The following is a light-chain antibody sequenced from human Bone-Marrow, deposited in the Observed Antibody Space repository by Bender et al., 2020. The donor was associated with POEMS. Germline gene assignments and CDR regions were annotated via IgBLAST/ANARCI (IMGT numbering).Light chain of an antibody. CDR3: SSTARDLSPLL. CDR1: YDDDVY. CDR2: DIY. Sequence: QSDLTQPRSVSGSPGQSVTISCTGLYDDDVYVSWYQLRPDEAPKLILHDIYQRPAGVPDRFSGSTSGDTASLTISGLHGDDEADYSCSSTARDLSPLLFGGGTKLTVL. V-gene: IGLV2-11*01. J-gene: IGLJ3*02.